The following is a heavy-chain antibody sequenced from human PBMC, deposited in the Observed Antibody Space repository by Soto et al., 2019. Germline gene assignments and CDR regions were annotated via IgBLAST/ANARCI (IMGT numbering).Heavy chain of an antibody. J-gene: IGHJ5*02. Sequence: KPSETLSLTCTFSGSSIIGYYWTWIRQSPERGLEWIGYIHYSVSANYNPSLNSRLTMSVDRSKSQFSMKLASVTAADTAVYYCARGVGGSGLNWFDPWGQGTLVTVSS. CDR2: IHYSVSA. V-gene: IGHV4-59*12. D-gene: IGHD6-19*01. CDR3: ARGVGGSGLNWFDP. CDR1: GSSIIGYY.